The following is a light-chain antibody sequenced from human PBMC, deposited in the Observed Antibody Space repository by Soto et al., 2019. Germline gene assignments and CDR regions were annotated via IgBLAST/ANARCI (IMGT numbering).Light chain of an antibody. CDR2: DAS. Sequence: EVVFTQAPDTLSFPPGERATLSCRASQSISSYLAWYQQKPGQAPRLLIYDASSRATGITARFSGSGSGAEFTLTISTLEPEDFAVYYCQQRSSWPITFGQGTRMETK. CDR1: QSISSY. J-gene: IGKJ5*01. CDR3: QQRSSWPIT. V-gene: IGKV3-11*01.